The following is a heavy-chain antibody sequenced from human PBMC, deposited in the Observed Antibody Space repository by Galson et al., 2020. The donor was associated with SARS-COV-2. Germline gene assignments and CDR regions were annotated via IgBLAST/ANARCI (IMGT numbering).Heavy chain of an antibody. D-gene: IGHD6-13*01. CDR1: GGSISSGGYS. CDR2: IYHSGST. CDR3: ARGDLASSIAAAGTTLAFDI. V-gene: IGHV4-30-2*01. Sequence: SETLSLTCAVSGGSISSGGYSWSWIRQPPGKGLEWIGYIYHSGSTYYNPSLKSRVTISVDRSKNQFSLKLSSVTAADPAVYYCARGDLASSIAAAGTTLAFDIWGQGTMVTVSS. J-gene: IGHJ3*02.